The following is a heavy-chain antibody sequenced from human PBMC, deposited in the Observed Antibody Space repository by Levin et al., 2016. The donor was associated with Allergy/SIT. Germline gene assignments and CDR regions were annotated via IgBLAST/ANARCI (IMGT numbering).Heavy chain of an antibody. D-gene: IGHD3-22*01. V-gene: IGHV1-69*13. CDR3: AINRSSGYSLYYYGMDV. CDR1: GGTFSSYA. J-gene: IGHJ6*02. Sequence: SVKVSCKASGGTFSSYAISWVRQAPGQGLEWMGGIIPIFGTANYAQKFQGRVTITADESTSTAYMELSSLRSEDTAVYYCAINRSSGYSLYYYGMDVWGQGTTVTVSS. CDR2: IIPIFGTA.